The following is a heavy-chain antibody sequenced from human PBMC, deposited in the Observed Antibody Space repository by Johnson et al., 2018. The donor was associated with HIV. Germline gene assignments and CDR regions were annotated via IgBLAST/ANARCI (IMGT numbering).Heavy chain of an antibody. CDR2: IYTGSDST. CDR1: GYSVTGYN. J-gene: IGHJ3*02. D-gene: IGHD2-15*01. V-gene: IGHV3-66*01. CDR3: AREGVVGVKDGFI. Sequence: VQLVESGGGLVQPGGSLRLSCAVSGYSVTGYNMNWVRQAPVKGLEWVSVIYTGSDSTSYTDSVKDRFTISRDSSQNAVYLHMSSRRAEDTALYYWAREGVVGVKDGFIWGQGTMVTVSS.